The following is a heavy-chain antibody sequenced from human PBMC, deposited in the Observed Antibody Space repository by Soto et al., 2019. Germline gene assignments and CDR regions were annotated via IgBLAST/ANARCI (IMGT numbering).Heavy chain of an antibody. CDR1: AYTFTSHG. CDR2: VSTNNRNT. CDR3: ARGPFGGPYIFDY. J-gene: IGHJ4*01. V-gene: IGHV1-18*01. Sequence: GASAKVSCKASAYTFTSHGINWVRQAPGKGMEWMEWVSTNNRNTNDARKLQGRVTMTPDTSTSTTYMEMRSLRFDYTAVYYCARGPFGGPYIFDYWGLGTLVTVSS. D-gene: IGHD3-10*01.